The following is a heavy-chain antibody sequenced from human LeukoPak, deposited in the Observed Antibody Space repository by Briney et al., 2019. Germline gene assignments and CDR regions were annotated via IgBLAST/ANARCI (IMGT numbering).Heavy chain of an antibody. J-gene: IGHJ4*02. CDR1: GFTFDDYG. D-gene: IGHD4-11*01. V-gene: IGHV3-9*01. CDR3: AKDFKYSNYYFDY. Sequence: GGSLRLSCAASGFTFDDYGMHWVRHAPGKGLEWVSRISWNSGDIVYADSVKGRFTISRDNAKNSLYLQMNSLRAEDTAVYYCAKDFKYSNYYFDYWGQGTLVTVSS. CDR2: ISWNSGDI.